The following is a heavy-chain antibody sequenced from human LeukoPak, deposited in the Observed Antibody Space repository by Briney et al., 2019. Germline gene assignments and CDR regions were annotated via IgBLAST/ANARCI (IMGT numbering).Heavy chain of an antibody. V-gene: IGHV1-69*13. D-gene: IGHD5-12*01. CDR1: GYTFTGYY. CDR2: IIPIFGTA. J-gene: IGHJ6*02. CDR3: ARNGGYARDYYYYYGMDV. Sequence: SVKVSCKASGYTFTGYYMHWVRQAPGQGLEWMGGIIPIFGTANYAQKFQGRVTITADESTSTAYMELSSLRSEDTAVYYCARNGGYARDYYYYYGMDVWGQGTTVTVSS.